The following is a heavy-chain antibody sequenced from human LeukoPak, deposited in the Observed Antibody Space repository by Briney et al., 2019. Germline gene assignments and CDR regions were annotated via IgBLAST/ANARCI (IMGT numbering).Heavy chain of an antibody. CDR3: ARDSSGGNSFDD. D-gene: IGHD4-23*01. Sequence: ASVKVSCKGSGYTFTDYYIHWVRQAPGQGLEWMGWINPNGGATRYPQKFQGRVTMTMDTSISTAYMELSRLTSDDTALYFCARDSSGGNSFDDWGQGTLLTVSS. CDR2: INPNGGAT. V-gene: IGHV1-2*02. J-gene: IGHJ4*02. CDR1: GYTFTDYY.